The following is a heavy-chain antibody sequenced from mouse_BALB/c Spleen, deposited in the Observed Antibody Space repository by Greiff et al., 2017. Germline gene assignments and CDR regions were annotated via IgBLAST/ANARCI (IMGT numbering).Heavy chain of an antibody. Sequence: EVQLQQSGPELVKPGASVKMSCKASGYTFTSYVMHWVKQKPGQGLEWIGYINPYNDGTKYNEKFKGQATLTSDKSSSTAYMELSSLTSEDSAVYYCAREELAVVAPFAYWGQGTLVTVSA. CDR2: INPYNDGT. CDR1: GYTFTSYV. D-gene: IGHD1-1*01. CDR3: AREELAVVAPFAY. V-gene: IGHV1-14*01. J-gene: IGHJ3*01.